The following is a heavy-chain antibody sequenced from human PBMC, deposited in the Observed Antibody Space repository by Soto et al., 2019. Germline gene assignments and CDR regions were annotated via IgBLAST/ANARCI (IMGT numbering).Heavy chain of an antibody. CDR2: IPQDGVDG. D-gene: IGHD2-21*02. V-gene: IGHV3-7*03. Sequence: GGSLRLSCEVSGFTFSMYSMSWVRQSPGKGLEWVAKIPQDGVDGHYADSVKGRFIISRDNDKNSLHLQLNNLRAEDTAVYYCARDHLILPAHDFFYGSAVWGRGATVTVSS. J-gene: IGHJ6*02. CDR3: ARDHLILPAHDFFYGSAV. CDR1: GFTFSMYS.